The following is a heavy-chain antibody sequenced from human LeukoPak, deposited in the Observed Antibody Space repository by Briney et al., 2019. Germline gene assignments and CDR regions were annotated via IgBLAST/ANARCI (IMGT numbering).Heavy chain of an antibody. CDR1: GFTFNNYA. CDR2: ISASGGTT. Sequence: LPGGSLRLSCVGSGFTFNNYAMTWGRQAPGKGLEWVSGISASGGTTYYADSVKGRFTISRDNSKNTLYFQMNSRRAEDTAVYFCAKLLELQTGTFDIWGQGTMVTVSS. D-gene: IGHD3-3*01. V-gene: IGHV3-23*01. J-gene: IGHJ3*02. CDR3: AKLLELQTGTFDI.